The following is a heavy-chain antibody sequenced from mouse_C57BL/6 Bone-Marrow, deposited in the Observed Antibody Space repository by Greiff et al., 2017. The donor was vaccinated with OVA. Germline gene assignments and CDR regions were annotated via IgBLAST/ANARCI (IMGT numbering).Heavy chain of an antibody. D-gene: IGHD3-3*01. CDR3: ARRGTAY. Sequence: VQLQQSGPVLVKPGASVKMSCKASGYTFTDYSMNWVKQSHGKSLEWIGVLNPYNGGTSYNQKFKGKATLTVDKSSSTSYVELNSLTAEDSAVYYCARRGTAYWGQGTLVTVSA. CDR2: LNPYNGGT. CDR1: GYTFTDYS. J-gene: IGHJ3*01. V-gene: IGHV1-19*01.